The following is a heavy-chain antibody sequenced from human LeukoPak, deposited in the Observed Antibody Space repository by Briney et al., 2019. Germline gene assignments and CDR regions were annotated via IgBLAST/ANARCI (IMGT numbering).Heavy chain of an antibody. CDR3: AKYVYSAYDFVLNGWFDP. CDR2: ISGGGGST. D-gene: IGHD5-12*01. V-gene: IGHV3-23*01. CDR1: GFTFSSYG. J-gene: IGHJ5*02. Sequence: GGTLRLSCAASGFTFSSYGMSWVRQAPGKGLEWVSVISGGGGSTYYADSVKGRFTISRDNFKNTLYLQMNSLRAEDTAVYYCAKYVYSAYDFVLNGWFDPWGQGTLVTVSS.